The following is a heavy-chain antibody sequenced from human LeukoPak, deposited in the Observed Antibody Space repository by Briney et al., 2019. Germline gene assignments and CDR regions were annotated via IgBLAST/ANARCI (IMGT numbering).Heavy chain of an antibody. CDR3: ARRPRDKRQLVRGYFDY. D-gene: IGHD6-13*01. CDR2: INHSGST. V-gene: IGHV4-34*01. Sequence: SETLSLTCAVYVESFSGYYWSGIRQPPGKGLECIGEINHSGSTNYNPSLKSRVTISVETSKNQFSLKLSSVTAADTAVYYCARRPRDKRQLVRGYFDYWGQGTLVTVSS. CDR1: VESFSGYY. J-gene: IGHJ4*02.